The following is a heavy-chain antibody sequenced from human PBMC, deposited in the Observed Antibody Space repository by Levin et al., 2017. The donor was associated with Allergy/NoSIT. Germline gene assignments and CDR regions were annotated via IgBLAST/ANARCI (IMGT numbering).Heavy chain of an antibody. CDR3: ATDCVLGIIYNAFDI. CDR1: GFSFSNAW. J-gene: IGHJ3*02. CDR2: IRSKTAGGTI. Sequence: AGGSLRLSCAASGFSFSNAWMNWVRQAPGKGLEWVGRIRSKTAGGTIEYAAPVKGRFAISRDDSKNTLYLEMNSLKTEDTAVYYCATDCVLGIIYNAFDIWGRGTMATVSS. V-gene: IGHV3-15*01. D-gene: IGHD3-10*01.